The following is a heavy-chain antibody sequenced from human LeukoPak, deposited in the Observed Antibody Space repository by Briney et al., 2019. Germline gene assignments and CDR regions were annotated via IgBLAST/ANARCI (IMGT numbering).Heavy chain of an antibody. J-gene: IGHJ4*02. V-gene: IGHV4-59*08. CDR3: ARRRGWKQQLVYFDY. CDR2: LFHSGAR. Sequence: SETLSLTCTVSGRSITSYYWSWIRQPPGKGLEWIGYLFHSGARRYNPSLKSRVTISADTTKNQIFLTLNSTTAADTAVYYCARRRGWKQQLVYFDYWGQGTLATVSS. CDR1: GRSITSYY. D-gene: IGHD6-13*01.